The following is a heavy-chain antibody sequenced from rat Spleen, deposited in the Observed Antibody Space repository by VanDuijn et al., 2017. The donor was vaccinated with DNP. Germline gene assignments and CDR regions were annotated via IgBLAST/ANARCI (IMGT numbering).Heavy chain of an antibody. J-gene: IGHJ2*01. D-gene: IGHD3-8*01. CDR2: ISTSGGST. CDR1: GFTFSNYD. V-gene: IGHV5-25*01. CDR3: VRGHPPRGFDY. Sequence: EVHLVESGGGLVQPGRSLKLSCAASGFTFSNYDMAWVRQAPTKGLEWVASISTSGGSTYYRDSVKGRFTVSRDNARSSLYLQIDSLRSEDTATYYCVRGHPPRGFDYWGQGVMVTVSS.